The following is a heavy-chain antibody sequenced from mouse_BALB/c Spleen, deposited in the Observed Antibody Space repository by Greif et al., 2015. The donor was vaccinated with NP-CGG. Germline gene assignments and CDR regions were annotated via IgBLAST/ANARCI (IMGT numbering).Heavy chain of an antibody. J-gene: IGHJ4*01. CDR1: GFSLTSYG. V-gene: IGHV2-2*02. CDR3: ARKYGNYYAMDY. CDR2: IWGGGST. Sequence: QVQLQQSGPGLVQPSQSLSITCAVSGFSLTSYGVHWVRQSPGKGLEWLGVIWGGGSTDYNAAFISRLSISKDNSKSQVFFKMNSLQANDTAIYYCARKYGNYYAMDYWGQGTSVTVSS. D-gene: IGHD2-10*02.